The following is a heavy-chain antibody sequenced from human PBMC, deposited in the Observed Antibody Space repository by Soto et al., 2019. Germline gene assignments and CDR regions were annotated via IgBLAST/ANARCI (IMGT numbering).Heavy chain of an antibody. CDR3: ARDYYDSSGYPIHFDY. V-gene: IGHV4-61*01. Sequence: SETLSLTCTVSGGSISSGTYYWSWIRQHPEKGLEWIAYINYSGSTNYNPSLKSRVTISVDTSKNQFSLKLSSVTAADTAVYFCARDYYDSSGYPIHFDYWGQGTLVTVS. CDR2: INYSGST. CDR1: GGSISSGTYY. D-gene: IGHD3-22*01. J-gene: IGHJ4*02.